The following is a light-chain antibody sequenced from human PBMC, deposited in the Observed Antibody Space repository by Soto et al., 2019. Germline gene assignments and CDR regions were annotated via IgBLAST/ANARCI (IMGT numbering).Light chain of an antibody. J-gene: IGKJ2*01. CDR3: QQYNNWLPYT. CDR2: GAS. V-gene: IGKV3-15*01. Sequence: EIVMTQSPATLSVSPGERATLFCRAGQAVGTNLAWYQLKPGQGPRLLIYGASTRATGVPARFSGSGSGTEFTLTITSLQSEDFATYYCQQYNNWLPYTFGQGTKLEIK. CDR1: QAVGTN.